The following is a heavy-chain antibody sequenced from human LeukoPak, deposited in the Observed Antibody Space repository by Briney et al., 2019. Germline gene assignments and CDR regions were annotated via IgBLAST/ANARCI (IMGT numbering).Heavy chain of an antibody. CDR2: ISDGGDKT. D-gene: IGHD6-13*01. CDR3: AKEGEQRTSSRWNGIDY. V-gene: IGHV3-23*01. Sequence: PGGSLRLSCAASGFAFSSYAMSWVRQAPGKGLEWVSAISDGGDKTFYTSSVKGRFTISRDNSENTVYLQMNGLRADDTAVYYCAKEGEQRTSSRWNGIDYWGQGTLVTVSS. CDR1: GFAFSSYA. J-gene: IGHJ4*02.